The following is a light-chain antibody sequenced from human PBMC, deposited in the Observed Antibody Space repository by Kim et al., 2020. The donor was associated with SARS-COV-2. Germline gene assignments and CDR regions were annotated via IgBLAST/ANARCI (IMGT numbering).Light chain of an antibody. CDR3: CSYAGSSTWV. CDR1: SSDVGSYNL. J-gene: IGLJ3*02. Sequence: GQSITISCTGTSSDVGSYNLVSWYQQHPGKAPQLMIYEVSKRPSGVSNRFSGSKSANTASLTISGLQAEDEADYYCCSYAGSSTWVFGGGTQLTVL. CDR2: EVS. V-gene: IGLV2-23*02.